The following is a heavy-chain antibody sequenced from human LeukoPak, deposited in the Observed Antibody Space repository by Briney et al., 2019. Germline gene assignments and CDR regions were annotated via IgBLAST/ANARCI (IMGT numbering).Heavy chain of an antibody. CDR2: ISGSGDDI. J-gene: IGHJ4*02. CDR3: ARDFEFGSAAGTPN. V-gene: IGHV3-23*01. Sequence: GGSLRLSCAASGLTFGTFAMSWVRQAPGKGLEWVSGISGSGDDIYYADSVKGRFTISRDNSKNTLYLQMNSLRAEDTAVYYCARDFEFGSAAGTPNWGQGTLVTVSS. D-gene: IGHD6-13*01. CDR1: GLTFGTFA.